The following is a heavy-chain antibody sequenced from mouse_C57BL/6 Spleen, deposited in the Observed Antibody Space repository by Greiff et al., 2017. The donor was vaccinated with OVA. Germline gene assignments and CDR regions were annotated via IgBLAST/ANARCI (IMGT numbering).Heavy chain of an antibody. CDR1: GYTFTSYW. D-gene: IGHD1-1*01. CDR3: ARERDYYGSSYVGFAY. J-gene: IGHJ3*01. Sequence: QVQLQQSGAELVKPGASVKLSCKASGYTFTSYWMHWVKQRLGQGLEWIGMIHPNSGSTNYNEKFKSKATLTVDKSSSTAYMQLSSLTSEDSAVYYCARERDYYGSSYVGFAYWGQGTLVTVSA. CDR2: IHPNSGST. V-gene: IGHV1-64*01.